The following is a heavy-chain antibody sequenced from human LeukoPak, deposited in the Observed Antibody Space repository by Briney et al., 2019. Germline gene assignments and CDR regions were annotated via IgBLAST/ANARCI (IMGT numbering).Heavy chain of an antibody. D-gene: IGHD5-12*01. CDR2: IYSGGST. CDR3: ATAAGRDGYNLLFDY. CDR1: GFTVSSNY. J-gene: IGHJ4*02. Sequence: GGSLRLSCAASGFTVSSNYTSWVRQAPGKGLEWVSVIYSGGSTYYADSVKGRFTISRDNSKNTLYLQMNSLRAEDTAVYYCATAAGRDGYNLLFDYWGQGTLVTVSS. V-gene: IGHV3-66*01.